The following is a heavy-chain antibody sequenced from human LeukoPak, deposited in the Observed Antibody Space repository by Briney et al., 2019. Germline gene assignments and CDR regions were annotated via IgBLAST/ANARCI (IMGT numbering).Heavy chain of an antibody. CDR2: IYYSGST. CDR1: GGSISSGGYY. Sequence: SQTLSLTCTVSGGSISSGGYYWSWIRQHPGKGLEWIGYIYYSGSTYYNPSLKSRVIISVDTSKNQFSLKLSSVTAADTAVYYCARQLIVVVPADTSLENWFDPWGQGTLVTVSS. D-gene: IGHD2-2*01. J-gene: IGHJ5*02. CDR3: ARQLIVVVPADTSLENWFDP. V-gene: IGHV4-31*03.